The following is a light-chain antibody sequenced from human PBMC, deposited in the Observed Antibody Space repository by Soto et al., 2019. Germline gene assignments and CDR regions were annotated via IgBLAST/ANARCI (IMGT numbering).Light chain of an antibody. V-gene: IGKV3-15*01. CDR3: QQYHTWPIT. CDR2: GAS. Sequence: DIVMTQSPATLSVAPGERVTFSCRASQGVSRKLAWYQHKPGQAPRLLISGASTGATGIPARFSGSGSGTEFTLTISSLQSKDCALYYCQQYHTWPITFGGGTKVEIK. CDR1: QGVSRK. J-gene: IGKJ4*01.